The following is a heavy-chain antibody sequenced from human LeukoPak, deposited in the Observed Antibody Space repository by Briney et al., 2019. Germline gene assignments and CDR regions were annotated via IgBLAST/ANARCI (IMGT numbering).Heavy chain of an antibody. Sequence: SETLSLTCAVYGGSFSGYYWSWIRQPPGKGLEWTGEINHSGSTNYNPSLKSRVTISVDTSKNQFSLKLSSVTAADTAVYYCARGHAQLWYYYYYYMDVWGKGTTVTVSS. CDR1: GGSFSGYY. V-gene: IGHV4-34*01. CDR2: INHSGST. CDR3: ARGHAQLWYYYYYYMDV. D-gene: IGHD5-18*01. J-gene: IGHJ6*03.